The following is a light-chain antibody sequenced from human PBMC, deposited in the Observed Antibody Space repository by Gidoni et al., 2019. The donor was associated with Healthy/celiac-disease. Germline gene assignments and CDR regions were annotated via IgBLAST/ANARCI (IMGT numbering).Light chain of an antibody. CDR3: KQYYNYQCT. Sequence: AIRMTQSPSSFSASTGDRVTITCRASQGISSCLAWYQQKPGKAPKLLLYAASTLQSGVPSRFRASGCGTDFTLEFTCLMSDDLSTYYGKQYYNYQCTFGPGTKVDIK. CDR1: QGISSC. CDR2: AAS. V-gene: IGKV1-8*01. J-gene: IGKJ3*01.